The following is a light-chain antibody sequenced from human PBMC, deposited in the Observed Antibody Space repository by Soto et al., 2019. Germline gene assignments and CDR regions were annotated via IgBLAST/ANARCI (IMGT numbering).Light chain of an antibody. J-gene: IGLJ3*02. CDR2: TNN. V-gene: IGLV1-47*02. CDR1: SSNIGRDY. CDR3: AVWDDSLSAWV. Sequence: QSVLTQPPSASGTPGQRVTISCSGSSSNIGRDYVSWFQQLPGTAPKLLIYTNNQRPSGVPDRFSGSKSGNSASLAISGLRSEDEADYCCAVWDDSLSAWVFGGGTKVTVL.